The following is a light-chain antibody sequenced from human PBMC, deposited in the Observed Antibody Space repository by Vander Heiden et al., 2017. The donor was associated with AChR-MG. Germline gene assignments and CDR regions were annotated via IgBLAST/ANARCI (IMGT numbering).Light chain of an antibody. J-gene: IGKJ4*01. CDR3: QQHGSSPPLT. Sequence: EIVLTQSPGTLSLSPGERATLSCRASQSVSSSYLAWYQQKPGQAPRLLIYGASSRATGIPDRFSGSGSGTDFTLTISRREPEDFAVYYCQQHGSSPPLTFGGGTKVEIK. CDR1: QSVSSSY. CDR2: GAS. V-gene: IGKV3-20*01.